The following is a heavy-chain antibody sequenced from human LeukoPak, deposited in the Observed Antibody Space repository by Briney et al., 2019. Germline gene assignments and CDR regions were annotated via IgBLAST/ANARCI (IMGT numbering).Heavy chain of an antibody. D-gene: IGHD2-15*01. CDR3: ARGWCSGGSCRYPPRYYYGMDV. V-gene: IGHV4-34*01. CDR1: GGSFSGYY. CDR2: INHSGST. J-gene: IGHJ6*04. Sequence: PSETLSLTCAVYGGSFSGYYWSWIRQPPGKGLEWIGEINHSGSTNYNPSLKSRVTISVDTSKNQFSLKLSSVTAADTAVYYCARGWCSGGSCRYPPRYYYGMDVWGKGTTVTVSS.